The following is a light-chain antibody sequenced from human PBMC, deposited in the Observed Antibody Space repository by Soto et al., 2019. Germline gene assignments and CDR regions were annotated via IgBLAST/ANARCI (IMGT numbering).Light chain of an antibody. Sequence: IQMTQSPSSLSASVGDRVTVTCRASQSINIYLNWYQQKPGKAPTLLIYAASSLQSGVPSRSSGGGSRTDFTLTISSLQAEDFATYYCQQSYRSPYTFGQGTKLEIK. CDR1: QSINIY. J-gene: IGKJ2*01. CDR2: AAS. V-gene: IGKV1-39*01. CDR3: QQSYRSPYT.